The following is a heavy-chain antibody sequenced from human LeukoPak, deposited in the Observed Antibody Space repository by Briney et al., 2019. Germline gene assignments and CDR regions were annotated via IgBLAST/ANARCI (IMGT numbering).Heavy chain of an antibody. V-gene: IGHV3-23*01. CDR1: GLTLSSYA. J-gene: IGHJ5*02. D-gene: IGHD4-17*01. CDR2: GSGSAGRK. Sequence: GTLTLSCAASGLTLSSYAMMWLGPAPPRGLEGVFAGSGSAGRKYYADSLKGRFTISRDNSKTPLYLQMNSLSADDTAVYYCAKDPHYGVNTCFDPWGQGTLVTVSS. CDR3: AKDPHYGVNTCFDP.